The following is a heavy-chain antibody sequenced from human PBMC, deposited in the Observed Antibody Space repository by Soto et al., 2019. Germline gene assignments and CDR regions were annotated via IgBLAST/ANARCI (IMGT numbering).Heavy chain of an antibody. CDR3: SRAPHFWSGYSGGYGMDV. J-gene: IGHJ6*02. V-gene: IGHV1-2*04. CDR1: GYTFTGYY. Sequence: QVQLVQSGAEVKKPGASVKVSCKASGYTFTGYYMHWVRQAPGQGLEWMGWINTNSGGTNYAQKFQGWVTMTRDTSISTAYKGLGRLRSYDTGVYYLSRAPHFWSGYSGGYGMDVWGQGTTVTVSS. CDR2: INTNSGGT. D-gene: IGHD3-3*01.